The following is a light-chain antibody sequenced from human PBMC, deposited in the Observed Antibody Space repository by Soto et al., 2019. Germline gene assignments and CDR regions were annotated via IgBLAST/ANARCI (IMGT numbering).Light chain of an antibody. Sequence: QSVLTQPPSASGTPGQRVTISCSGSSSNIGSNHVYWYQQFPGMAPKLLMYRSDQRPTGVPDRFSGSKSGTSASLAISGLRSDDEADYYCSPRDDILSGVVFGGGTKPTVL. CDR2: RSD. V-gene: IGLV1-47*01. CDR1: SSNIGSNH. CDR3: SPRDDILSGVV. J-gene: IGLJ2*01.